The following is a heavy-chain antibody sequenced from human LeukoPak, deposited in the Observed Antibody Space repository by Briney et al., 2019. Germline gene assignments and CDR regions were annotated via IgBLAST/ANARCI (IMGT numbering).Heavy chain of an antibody. CDR2: ISYDGSNK. CDR1: GFTFSSYA. CDR3: ARDREDGYFDY. D-gene: IGHD5-24*01. J-gene: IGHJ4*02. V-gene: IGHV3-30*04. Sequence: GGSLRLSCAASGFTFSSYAMHWVRQAPGKGLEWVAAISYDGSNKYYADSVKGRFTISRDNSKNTLYPQMNSLRAEDTAVYYCARDREDGYFDYWGQGTLVTVSS.